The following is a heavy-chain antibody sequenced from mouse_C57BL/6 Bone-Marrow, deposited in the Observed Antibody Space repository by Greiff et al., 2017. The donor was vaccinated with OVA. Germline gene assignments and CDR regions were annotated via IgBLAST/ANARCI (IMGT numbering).Heavy chain of an antibody. CDR3: ARYSYYSNYYAMDY. D-gene: IGHD2-12*01. J-gene: IGHJ4*01. Sequence: QVQLQQPGAELVKPGASVKMSCKASGYTFTSYWITWVKQRPGQGLEWIGDIYPGSGSTNYNEKFKSKATLTVDTSSSTAYMQLSSLTSEDSAVYYCARYSYYSNYYAMDYWGQGTSVTVSS. CDR2: IYPGSGST. CDR1: GYTFTSYW. V-gene: IGHV1-55*01.